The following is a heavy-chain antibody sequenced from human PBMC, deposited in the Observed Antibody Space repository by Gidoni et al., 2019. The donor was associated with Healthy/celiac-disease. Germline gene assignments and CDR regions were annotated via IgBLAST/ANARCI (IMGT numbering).Heavy chain of an antibody. CDR1: GFTFSNYA. CDR2: ISDSGGST. CDR3: AKDVSSDYGYFDL. V-gene: IGHV3-23*01. J-gene: IGHJ2*01. D-gene: IGHD3-10*01. Sequence: EVQLLESGGGLVQPGGSLRLPCTASGFTFSNYAMSWVRQAPGKGLEWVSVISDSGGSTYYADSVKGRFTISRDNSKNTLYLQMNSLRAEDTAVYYCAKDVSSDYGYFDLWGRDTLVTVSS.